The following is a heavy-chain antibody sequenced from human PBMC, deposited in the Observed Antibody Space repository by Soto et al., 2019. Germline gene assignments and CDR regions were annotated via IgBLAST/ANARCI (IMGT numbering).Heavy chain of an antibody. V-gene: IGHV4-4*02. CDR1: GGSMSRSNW. CDR3: ARSITFDWLFFDN. D-gene: IGHD3-9*01. Sequence: XETLSLTCAVSGGSMSRSNWWSWVRQPPVKGLEWIGEIYHSGSTNYNPSLKSRVTISVDKSKNQFSLKLSSLTAADTAVYYCARSITFDWLFFDNWGQGSLVTVSS. J-gene: IGHJ4*02. CDR2: IYHSGST.